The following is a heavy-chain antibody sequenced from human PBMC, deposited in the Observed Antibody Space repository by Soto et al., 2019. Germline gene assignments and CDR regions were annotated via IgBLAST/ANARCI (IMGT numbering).Heavy chain of an antibody. CDR3: GPRGAVAPRGY. CDR2: INHIGYR. V-gene: IGHV4-34*01. Sequence: SETLSLTCAVSGGSFSDFYWTWIRQLPGKGLEWIGEINHIGYRNYNPSLESRVAISVDTSKNQFSLNLRSVTAADTAVYYCGPRGAVAPRGYWGQGTLVTVSS. CDR1: GGSFSDFY. D-gene: IGHD2-15*01. J-gene: IGHJ4*02.